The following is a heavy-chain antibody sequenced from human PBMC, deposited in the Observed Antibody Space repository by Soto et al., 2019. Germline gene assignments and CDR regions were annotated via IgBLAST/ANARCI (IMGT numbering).Heavy chain of an antibody. V-gene: IGHV1-46*01. CDR3: ARIPGIAAAGYGMDA. D-gene: IGHD6-13*01. J-gene: IGHJ6*02. Sequence: GXSVKVSCKGSVYTFTSYYIHWVRQAPGQGLEWMGIINPSGGSTSYAQKFQGRVTMTRDTSTSTVYMELSSLRSEDTAVYYCARIPGIAAAGYGMDAWGQGNTVTVSS. CDR2: INPSGGST. CDR1: VYTFTSYY.